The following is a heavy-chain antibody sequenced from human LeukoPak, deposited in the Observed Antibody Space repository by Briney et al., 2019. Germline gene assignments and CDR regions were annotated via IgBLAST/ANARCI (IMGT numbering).Heavy chain of an antibody. CDR1: GFTFSSYA. CDR3: ARDPFSYGAPYYFDY. Sequence: GGSLRLSCAASGFTFSSYAMYWVRQAPGKGLGWVAGVSYDGSNKNYADSVKGRFTISRDNSKNTLHLQMSSLRLEDKAVYYCARDPFSYGAPYYFDYWGQGTLVTVSS. V-gene: IGHV3-30*04. D-gene: IGHD5-18*01. J-gene: IGHJ4*02. CDR2: VSYDGSNK.